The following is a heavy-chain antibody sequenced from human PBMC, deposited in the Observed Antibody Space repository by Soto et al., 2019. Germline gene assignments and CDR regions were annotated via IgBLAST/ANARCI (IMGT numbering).Heavy chain of an antibody. CDR2: ISSSGSPV. J-gene: IGHJ4*02. CDR1: GFNFGIYG. D-gene: IGHD6-19*01. V-gene: IGHV3-48*01. CDR3: ARDKYSSGRTRY. Sequence: PGGSLRLSCVASGFNFGIYGMNWVRQAPGKGLEWVAHISSSGSPVYYTDSVKGRFTVSRDNAKNSLFLQMNSLRAEDTAVYYCARDKYSSGRTRYWGQGTLVAVSS.